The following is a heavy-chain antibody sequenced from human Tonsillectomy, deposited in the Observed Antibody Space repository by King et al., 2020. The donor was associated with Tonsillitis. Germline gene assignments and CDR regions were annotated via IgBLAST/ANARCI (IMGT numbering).Heavy chain of an antibody. CDR3: AKDGIVLAAWYFDL. CDR1: GFTFSNYG. CDR2: IAYDASYE. Sequence: VQLVESGGGVVQPGRSLRLSCAASGFTFSNYGMHWVRQAPGKGREWVALIAYDASYENYADSVKGRFAISRDNSKNTLYLEMNRLRVEDTAVYYCAKDGIVLAAWYFDLWGRGSLVTVSS. D-gene: IGHD2-15*01. V-gene: IGHV3-30*18. J-gene: IGHJ2*01.